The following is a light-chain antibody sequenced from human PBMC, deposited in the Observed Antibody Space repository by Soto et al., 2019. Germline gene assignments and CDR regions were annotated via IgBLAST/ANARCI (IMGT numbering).Light chain of an antibody. V-gene: IGLV1-40*01. CDR2: GNN. CDR1: RSNIGAGYD. CDR3: QSYDNSLSGSWV. Sequence: QAVVTQPPSVSGAPGQRVTVSCTGSRSNIGAGYDVHWYQQLPGTAPKLLIYGNNNRPSGVPDRFSGSKSGTSASLAITGLQAEDEADYYCQSYDNSLSGSWVFGGGTKVTVL. J-gene: IGLJ2*01.